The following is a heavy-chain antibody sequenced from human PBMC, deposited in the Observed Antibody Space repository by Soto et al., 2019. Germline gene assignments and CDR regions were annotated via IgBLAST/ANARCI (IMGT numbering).Heavy chain of an antibody. Sequence: QVQLQESGPGLVKPSQTLSLTCTVSGGSISSGGYYWSGIRQHPGKGLEWIGYIDYSGSTYYNPSLKSRVNISRDTSKNQSAQKLSSVTAADTAVYYCARGLTGTTSLEYWGQGTMVTVSS. CDR1: GGSISSGGYY. CDR3: ARGLTGTTSLEY. V-gene: IGHV4-31*03. J-gene: IGHJ4*02. D-gene: IGHD1-7*01. CDR2: IDYSGST.